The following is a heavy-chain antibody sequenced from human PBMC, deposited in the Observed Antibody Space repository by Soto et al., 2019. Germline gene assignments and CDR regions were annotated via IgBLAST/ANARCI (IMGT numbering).Heavy chain of an antibody. CDR2: IISSSDYI. Sequence: GGSLRLSCAASGFTFSTYSMNWVRQAPGKGLEWVSSIISSSDYIYYADSVKGRFTISRDNAKNSLYLQMNSLRAEDTAVYYHARESRFLEWLSLNWFDPWGQGTLVTVSS. V-gene: IGHV3-21*01. J-gene: IGHJ5*02. CDR1: GFTFSTYS. D-gene: IGHD3-3*01. CDR3: ARESRFLEWLSLNWFDP.